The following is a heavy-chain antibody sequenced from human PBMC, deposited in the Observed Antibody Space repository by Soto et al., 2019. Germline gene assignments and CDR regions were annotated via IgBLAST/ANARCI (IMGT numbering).Heavy chain of an antibody. CDR1: GGSISSSSYY. CDR2: IYYSRST. J-gene: IGHJ6*02. V-gene: IGHV4-39*01. Sequence: SETLSLTCTVSGGSISSSSYYWGGIRQPPGKGLEWIGSIYYSRSTYYNPSLKSRVTISVDTSKNQFSLKLSSVTAADPAVYYCAGFWSGYYTGYYYYYGMDVWGQGPTVTVSS. CDR3: AGFWSGYYTGYYYYYGMDV. D-gene: IGHD3-3*01.